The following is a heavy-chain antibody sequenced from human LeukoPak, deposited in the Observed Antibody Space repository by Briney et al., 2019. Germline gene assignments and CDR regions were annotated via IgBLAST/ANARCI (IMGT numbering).Heavy chain of an antibody. Sequence: GEALKISFEGSGYRFTSYWIAWVRQMPGKGLEWMGIVYPGDSDTRYSPSFQGQVTISADKSISTAYLQWNSLKASDTAVFYCARLVAGTYSYPDSWGQGTLVTVSS. V-gene: IGHV5-51*01. J-gene: IGHJ4*02. CDR3: ARLVAGTYSYPDS. D-gene: IGHD1-26*01. CDR2: VYPGDSDT. CDR1: GYRFTSYW.